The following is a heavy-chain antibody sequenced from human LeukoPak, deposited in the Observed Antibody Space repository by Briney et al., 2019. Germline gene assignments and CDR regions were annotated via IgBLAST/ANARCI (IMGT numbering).Heavy chain of an antibody. J-gene: IGHJ5*02. D-gene: IGHD6-13*01. V-gene: IGHV4-34*01. Sequence: SETLSLTCAVYGGSFSGYYWSWIRQPPGKGLEWIGEINHSGSTNYNPSLKSRVTTSVDTSKNQFSLKLSSVTAADTAVYYCARGPHVYSSSWYRVWFDPWGQGTLVTVSS. CDR2: INHSGST. CDR3: ARGPHVYSSSWYRVWFDP. CDR1: GGSFSGYY.